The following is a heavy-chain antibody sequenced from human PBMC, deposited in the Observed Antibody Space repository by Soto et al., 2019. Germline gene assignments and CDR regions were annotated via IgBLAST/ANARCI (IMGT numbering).Heavy chain of an antibody. Sequence: QVQLVQSGAEVKKPGASVKVSCKASGYTFTSYGISWVRQAPGQGLEWMGWISAYNGNTNYAQKLQGRVTMTTDTPTSTAYMELGGLRSDDTAVYYCVLFRRSPAYSGMDVWAQGTTVPVSS. D-gene: IGHD2-15*01. CDR1: GYTFTSYG. J-gene: IGHJ6*02. CDR2: ISAYNGNT. CDR3: VLFRRSPAYSGMDV. V-gene: IGHV1-18*01.